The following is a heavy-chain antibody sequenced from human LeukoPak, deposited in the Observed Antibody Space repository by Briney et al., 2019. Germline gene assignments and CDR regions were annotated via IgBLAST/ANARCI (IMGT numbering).Heavy chain of an antibody. CDR3: ARGKVVPAARLYYYYGMDV. CDR2: IKQDGSEK. Sequence: GGSLRLSCAASGFTFSSYWMSWVRQAPGKGLEWVANIKQDGSEKYYVDSVKGRFTISRDNAKNSLYLQMNSLRAEDTAVYYCARGKVVPAARLYYYYGMDVWGQGTTVTVSS. D-gene: IGHD2-2*01. V-gene: IGHV3-7*01. J-gene: IGHJ6*02. CDR1: GFTFSSYW.